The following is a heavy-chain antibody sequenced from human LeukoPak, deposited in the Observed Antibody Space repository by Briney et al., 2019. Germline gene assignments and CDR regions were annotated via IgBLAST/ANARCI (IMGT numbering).Heavy chain of an antibody. CDR2: IKPDGSDT. CDR3: ARDKDWSLYDY. D-gene: IGHD3/OR15-3a*01. V-gene: IGHV3-74*01. J-gene: IGHJ4*02. Sequence: GGSLRLSCAASGFTFSTYSMHWVRQAPGKGLVWVSYIKPDGSDTTYADSVKGRFTISRDNAKNTLFLQMSSLRAEDTAVYYCARDKDWSLYDYWGQGTLVTVSS. CDR1: GFTFSTYS.